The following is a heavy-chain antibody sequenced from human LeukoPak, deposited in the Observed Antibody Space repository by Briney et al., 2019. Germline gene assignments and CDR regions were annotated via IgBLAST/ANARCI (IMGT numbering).Heavy chain of an antibody. V-gene: IGHV3-23*01. CDR1: GFTFSSYA. J-gene: IGHJ6*02. CDR3: ARDPLSKYYDFWSGRIGYYYGMDV. Sequence: AGGSLRLSCAASGFTFSSYAMSWVRQAPGKGLEWVSAISGSGGSTYYADSVKGRFTISRDNAKNSLYLQMNSLRAEDTAVYYCARDPLSKYYDFWSGRIGYYYGMDVWGQGTTVTVSS. CDR2: ISGSGGST. D-gene: IGHD3-3*01.